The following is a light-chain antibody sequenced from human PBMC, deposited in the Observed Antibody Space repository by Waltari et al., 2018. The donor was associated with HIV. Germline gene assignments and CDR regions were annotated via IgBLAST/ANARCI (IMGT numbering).Light chain of an antibody. CDR1: SLAKKY. CDR2: DET. CDR3: FSAINNGGYGL. Sequence: SYELTQPPSVSVSPGKTARNTCSGASLAKKYAYWYRQRSGQAPVLVMYDETTRPSGIPERFSGSSSGTMASLTISGAQVEDECDYHCFSAINNGGYGLFGGGTKLTVL. J-gene: IGLJ2*01. V-gene: IGLV3-10*01.